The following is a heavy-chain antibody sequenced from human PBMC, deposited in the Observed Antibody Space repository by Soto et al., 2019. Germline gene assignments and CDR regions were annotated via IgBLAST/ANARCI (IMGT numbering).Heavy chain of an antibody. J-gene: IGHJ4*02. V-gene: IGHV4-34*01. Sequence: SETLSLTCDVYGGSFSGYIWTWIRQTPGKGLQWIGQINHSGSANYNPSLKSRVTISIDRSKNQFSLKLSSVTAADTAVYYCARVPDYWGQGILVTVSS. CDR3: ARVPDY. D-gene: IGHD2-2*01. CDR2: INHSGSA. CDR1: GGSFSGYI.